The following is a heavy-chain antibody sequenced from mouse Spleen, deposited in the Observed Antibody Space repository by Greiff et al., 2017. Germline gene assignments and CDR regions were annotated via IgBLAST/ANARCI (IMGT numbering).Heavy chain of an antibody. CDR2: ISSGGSYT. J-gene: IGHJ2*01. V-gene: IGHV5-6*01. CDR1: GFTFSSYG. D-gene: IGHD2-2*01. Sequence: EVMLVESGGDLVKPGGSLKLSCAASGFTFSSYGMSWVRQTPDKRLEWVATISSGGSYTYYPDSVKGRFTISRDNAKNTLYLQMSSLKSEDTAMYYCASGIYYGYDYYFDYWGQGTTLTVSS. CDR3: ASGIYYGYDYYFDY.